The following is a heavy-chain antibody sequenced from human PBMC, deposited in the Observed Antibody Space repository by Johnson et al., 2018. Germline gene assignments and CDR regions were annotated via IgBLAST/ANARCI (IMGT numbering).Heavy chain of an antibody. Sequence: VQLVESGGGLVQPGGSLRLSCAASGFTFSSYAMSWVRQAPGKGLEWVSAISGSGGSTYYADSVKGRFTISRDNSKNTLYVQMNSLRAEDTAVYYCAGDFYDYGDYGDAFDIWGQGTTVTVSS. D-gene: IGHD4-17*01. CDR1: GFTFSSYA. J-gene: IGHJ3*02. CDR2: ISGSGGST. V-gene: IGHV3-23*04. CDR3: AGDFYDYGDYGDAFDI.